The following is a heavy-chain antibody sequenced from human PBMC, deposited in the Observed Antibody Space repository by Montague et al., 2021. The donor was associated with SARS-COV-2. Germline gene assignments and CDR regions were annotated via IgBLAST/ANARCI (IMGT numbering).Heavy chain of an antibody. V-gene: IGHV4-59*12. Sequence: SETLSLTCTVSGGSISPYYWSWIRQSPGKGLECIGYTSYSGSTDYNPSLKSRVTISIDTSKNQFSLKLSSATAADTAVYYCARWGEYYDYPYYYYAMDVWGQGTTVTVSS. CDR2: TSYSGST. CDR3: ARWGEYYDYPYYYYAMDV. D-gene: IGHD3-3*01. CDR1: GGSISPYY. J-gene: IGHJ6*02.